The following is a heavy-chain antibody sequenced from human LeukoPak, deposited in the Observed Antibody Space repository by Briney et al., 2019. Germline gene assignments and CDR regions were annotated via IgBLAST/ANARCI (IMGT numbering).Heavy chain of an antibody. Sequence: QPGGSLRLSCAASGFSVSSNYMSWVRQAPGKGLEWVSLIYRGGSTFYADSVKGRFTISRGTSKNTLYFQLNSLRPEEDPVYYCGGGLRAVWIQLSGPDYWGQGTLVTVSS. CDR1: GFSVSSNY. D-gene: IGHD5-18*01. CDR2: IYRGGST. V-gene: IGHV3-53*01. CDR3: GGGLRAVWIQLSGPDY. J-gene: IGHJ4*02.